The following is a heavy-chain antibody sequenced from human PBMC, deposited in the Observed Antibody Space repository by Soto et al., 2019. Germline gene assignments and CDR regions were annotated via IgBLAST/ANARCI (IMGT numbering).Heavy chain of an antibody. D-gene: IGHD2-2*01. CDR3: ARDSGYCSSTSCYYWFDP. Sequence: GASVKVSCKASGGTFSSYTISWVRQAPGQGLEWMGRIIPILGIANYAQKFQGRVTITADKSTSTAYMELSSLRSEDTAVYYCARDSGYCSSTSCYYWFDPWGQGTLVTVSS. CDR1: GGTFSSYT. V-gene: IGHV1-69*02. J-gene: IGHJ5*02. CDR2: IIPILGIA.